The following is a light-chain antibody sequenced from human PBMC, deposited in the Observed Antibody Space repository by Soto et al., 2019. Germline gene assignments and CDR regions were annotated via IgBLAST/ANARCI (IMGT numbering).Light chain of an antibody. J-gene: IGLJ3*02. CDR2: EVT. V-gene: IGLV2-18*02. CDR3: TSYTSSRTWV. Sequence: QSALTQPPSVSGSPGRSVTISCTGTSSDVGSYNRVSWYQQPPGTAPKLMIYEVTNRPSGVPNRFSASKSGNTASLTISGLQAEDEADYYCTSYTSSRTWVFGGGTQLTVL. CDR1: SSDVGSYNR.